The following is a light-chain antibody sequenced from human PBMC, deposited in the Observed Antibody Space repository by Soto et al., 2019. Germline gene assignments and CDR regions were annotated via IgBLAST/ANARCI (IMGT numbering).Light chain of an antibody. Sequence: QSVLTQPASVSGSPGQSITISCTGTSSDVGGYNYVSWYQQHPGKAPQLMIYDVSNRPSGVSNRFSGSKSGNTASLTISGLQAEDEADYYCISYTSTWKFGGGTKLTVL. CDR2: DVS. J-gene: IGLJ3*02. CDR1: SSDVGGYNY. CDR3: ISYTSTWK. V-gene: IGLV2-14*01.